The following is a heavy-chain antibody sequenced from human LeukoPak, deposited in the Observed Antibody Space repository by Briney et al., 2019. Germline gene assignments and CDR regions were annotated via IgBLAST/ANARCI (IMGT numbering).Heavy chain of an antibody. CDR2: ISSSSSYI. Sequence: GGSLRLSCAASGFTFSSYSMNWVRQAPGKGLEWVSSISSSSSYIYYADSVKGRFTISRDNSKNTLYLQMNSLRAEDTAVYYCARGRITMVRGADYYYMDVWGKGTTVTVSS. CDR3: ARGRITMVRGADYYYMDV. J-gene: IGHJ6*03. D-gene: IGHD3-10*01. CDR1: GFTFSSYS. V-gene: IGHV3-21*01.